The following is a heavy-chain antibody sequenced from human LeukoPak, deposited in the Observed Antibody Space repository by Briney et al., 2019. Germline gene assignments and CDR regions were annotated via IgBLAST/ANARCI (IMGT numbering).Heavy chain of an antibody. CDR2: INSNSGGT. CDR3: ARGGSGSGYLYYFDY. J-gene: IGHJ4*02. Sequence: ASVKVSCKTSGYSFNDYSMHWVRQAHGQGLDWMGRINSNSGGTSYVQNFQGRVTMTRDTSINTAYMELSGLTSDDTAVYYCARGGSGSGYLYYFDYWGQGTLVSVSS. V-gene: IGHV1-2*06. CDR1: GYSFNDYS. D-gene: IGHD3-10*01.